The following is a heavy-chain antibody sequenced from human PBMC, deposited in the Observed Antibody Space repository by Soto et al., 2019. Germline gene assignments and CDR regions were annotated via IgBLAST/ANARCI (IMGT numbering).Heavy chain of an antibody. D-gene: IGHD4-4*01. CDR1: GFTFSSYA. CDR2: ISGSGGST. J-gene: IGHJ4*02. CDR3: AKIRAVTTIVFPDFDY. Sequence: GGSLRLSCAASGFTFSSYAMSWVRQAPGKGLEWVSAISGSGGSTYYADSVKGRFTISRDNSKNTLYLQMNSLRAEDTAVYYCAKIRAVTTIVFPDFDYWGQGTLVTVSS. V-gene: IGHV3-23*01.